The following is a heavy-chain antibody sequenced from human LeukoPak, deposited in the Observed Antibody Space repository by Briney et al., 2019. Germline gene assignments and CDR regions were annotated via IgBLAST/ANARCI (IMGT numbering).Heavy chain of an antibody. CDR2: ISYDGSNK. J-gene: IGHJ6*03. D-gene: IGHD3-22*01. CDR1: GFTFSSYG. CDR3: ARESSSGYYSGGGYYYMDV. Sequence: GGSLRLSCAASGFTFSSYGMHWVRQAPGKGLEWVAVISYDGSNKYYADSVKGRFTISRDNSKNTLYLQMNSLRAEDTAVYYCARESSSGYYSGGGYYYMDVWGKGTTVTVSS. V-gene: IGHV3-30*03.